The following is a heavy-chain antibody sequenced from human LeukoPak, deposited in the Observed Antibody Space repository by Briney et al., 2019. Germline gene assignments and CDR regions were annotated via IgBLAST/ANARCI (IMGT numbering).Heavy chain of an antibody. CDR3: ARDNWFDP. V-gene: IGHV4-34*01. J-gene: IGHJ5*02. CDR1: GGSFSGYY. Sequence: SETLSLTCAVYGGSFSGYYWSWIRQPPGKGLEWIGEINHSGSTNYNPSLKSRVTISVDTSKNQFSLKLSSVTAADTAVYYCARDNWFDPWGQGTLVTVSS. CDR2: INHSGST.